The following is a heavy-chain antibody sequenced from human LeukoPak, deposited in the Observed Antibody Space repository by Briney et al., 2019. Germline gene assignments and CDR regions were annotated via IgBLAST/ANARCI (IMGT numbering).Heavy chain of an antibody. CDR1: GVSISSGSYY. Sequence: SQTLSLTCTVSGVSISSGSYYWSWIRQPAGKGLEWIGRIYTSGSTNYNPSLKSRVTISVDTSKNQFSLKLSSVTAADTAVYYCARRIVGATDRWGQGTLVTVSS. D-gene: IGHD1-26*01. CDR2: IYTSGST. J-gene: IGHJ4*02. CDR3: ARRIVGATDR. V-gene: IGHV4-61*02.